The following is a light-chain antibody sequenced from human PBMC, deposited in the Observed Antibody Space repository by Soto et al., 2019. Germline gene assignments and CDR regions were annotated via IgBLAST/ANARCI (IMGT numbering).Light chain of an antibody. V-gene: IGKV3-20*01. J-gene: IGKJ1*01. CDR3: QQYGSSPVT. CDR2: GAS. Sequence: EIVLTQSPGTLSLSPGERATLSCRASQSVSSSYLAWYQQKPGQAPRLLIYGASSSATGIPDSFSGSWSEKDFTLTISRLEPEYFSVYYWQQYGSSPVTFGQGTKVEIK. CDR1: QSVSSSY.